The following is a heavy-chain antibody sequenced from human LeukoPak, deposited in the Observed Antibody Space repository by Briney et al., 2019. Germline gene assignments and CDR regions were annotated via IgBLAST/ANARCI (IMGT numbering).Heavy chain of an antibody. Sequence: GGSLRLSCAASGFTFSSYWMSWVRQAPGKGLEWVANIKQDGSEKYYVDSVKGRFTISRDNAKNSLYLQMNSLRAEDTAVYYCARGPSQSSGYYRMVRYFDYWGQGTLVTVSS. CDR2: IKQDGSEK. J-gene: IGHJ4*02. D-gene: IGHD3-22*01. CDR1: GFTFSSYW. V-gene: IGHV3-7*01. CDR3: ARGPSQSSGYYRMVRYFDY.